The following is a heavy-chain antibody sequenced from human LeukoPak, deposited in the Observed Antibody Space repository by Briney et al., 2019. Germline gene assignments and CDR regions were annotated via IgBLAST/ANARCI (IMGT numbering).Heavy chain of an antibody. Sequence: PSETLSLTCSVSGGSISSSDYYWGWIRQPPGKGLEWIGSIYYSGTTYYNPSLKSRVIISVDTSKNQFSLKLRSVTAADTAVYYCARARHAGSGSYYNRYFDYWGQGTLVTVSS. V-gene: IGHV4-39*07. J-gene: IGHJ4*02. D-gene: IGHD3-10*01. CDR3: ARARHAGSGSYYNRYFDY. CDR1: GGSISSSDYY. CDR2: IYYSGTT.